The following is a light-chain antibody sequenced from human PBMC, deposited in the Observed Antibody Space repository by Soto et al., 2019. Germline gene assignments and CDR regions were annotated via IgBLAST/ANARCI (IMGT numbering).Light chain of an antibody. J-gene: IGKJ1*01. CDR1: QSVSSN. Sequence: EIVMTQSQATLAVSQGERATLSFRASQSVSSNLAWYPPKPGRPPRILIYGASTRDTGMPARFSGSGSWTEFTLTISRLQSEDVAVYYCQQYNDWPPTFGQGTKVDIK. V-gene: IGKV3-15*01. CDR2: GAS. CDR3: QQYNDWPPT.